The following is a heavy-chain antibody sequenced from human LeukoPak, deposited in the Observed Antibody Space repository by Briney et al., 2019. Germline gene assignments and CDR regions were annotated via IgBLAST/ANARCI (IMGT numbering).Heavy chain of an antibody. V-gene: IGHV1-69*04. CDR2: IIPILGIA. Sequence: SVKVSCKASGGTFSSYAISWVRQAPGQGLEWMGRIIPILGIANYAQKFQGRVTITADKSTSTAYMELSSLRSEDTAVYHCAPMEMATTTPFHYWGQGTLVTVSS. CDR1: GGTFSSYA. J-gene: IGHJ4*02. D-gene: IGHD1-1*01. CDR3: APMEMATTTPFHY.